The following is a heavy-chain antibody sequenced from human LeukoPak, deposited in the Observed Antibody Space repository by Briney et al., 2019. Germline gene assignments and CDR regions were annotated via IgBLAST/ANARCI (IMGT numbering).Heavy chain of an antibody. CDR1: GYTFTSYD. CDR3: ARGVSVTTVTTYGY. V-gene: IGHV1-8*01. D-gene: IGHD4-17*01. J-gene: IGHJ4*02. Sequence: ASVKVSCKASGYTFTSYDINWVRQATGQGLEWMGWTNPNSGNTGYAQKFQGRVTMTRNTSISTAYMELSSLRSEDTAVYYCARGVSVTTVTTYGYWGQGTLVTVSS. CDR2: TNPNSGNT.